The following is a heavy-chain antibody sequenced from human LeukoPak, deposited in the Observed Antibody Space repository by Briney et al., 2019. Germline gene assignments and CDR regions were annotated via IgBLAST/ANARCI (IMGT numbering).Heavy chain of an antibody. Sequence: AGGSLRLSCAASGFTFSNYGMHWVRQAPGKGLEWVAVISYDGSNKYYADSVKGRFTISRDNSKNTLYLQMNSLRAEDTAVYYCAKDLGLAIVGATMYFDYWGQGTLVTVSS. CDR3: AKDLGLAIVGATMYFDY. CDR2: ISYDGSNK. CDR1: GFTFSNYG. J-gene: IGHJ4*02. V-gene: IGHV3-30*18. D-gene: IGHD1-26*01.